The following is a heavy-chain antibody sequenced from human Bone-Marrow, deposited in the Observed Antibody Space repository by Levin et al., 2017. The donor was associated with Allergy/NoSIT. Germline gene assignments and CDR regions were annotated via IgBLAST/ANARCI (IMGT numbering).Heavy chain of an antibody. D-gene: IGHD4-11*01. J-gene: IGHJ6*02. V-gene: IGHV4-34*01. CDR1: GGSFSGYY. Sequence: SETLSLTCAVYGGSFSGYYWSWIRQPPGKGLEWIGEINHSGSTNYNPSLKSRVTISVDTSKNQFSLKLSSVTAADTAVYYCANAGAVTQQYYYYSGMDVWGQGTTVTVSS. CDR2: INHSGST. CDR3: ANAGAVTQQYYYYSGMDV.